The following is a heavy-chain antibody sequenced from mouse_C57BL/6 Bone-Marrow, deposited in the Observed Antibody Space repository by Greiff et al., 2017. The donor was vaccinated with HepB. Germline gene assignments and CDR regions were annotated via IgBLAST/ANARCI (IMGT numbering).Heavy chain of an antibody. CDR1: GYAFSSSW. CDR2: IYPGDGDT. CDR3: ARLGVLRY. D-gene: IGHD1-1*01. V-gene: IGHV1-82*01. Sequence: QVQLKESGPELVKPGASVKISCKASGYAFSSSWMNWVKQRPGKGLEWIGRIYPGDGDTNYNGKFKGKATLTADKSSSTAYMQLSSLTSEDSAVYFCARLGVLRYWGQGTLVTVSA. J-gene: IGHJ3*01.